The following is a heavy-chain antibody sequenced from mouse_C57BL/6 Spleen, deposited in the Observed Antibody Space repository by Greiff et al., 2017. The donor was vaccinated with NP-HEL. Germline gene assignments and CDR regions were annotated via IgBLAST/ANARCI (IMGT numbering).Heavy chain of an antibody. Sequence: QVQLKESGAELVRPGTSVKVSCKASGYAFTNYLIEWVKQRPGQGLEWIGVIDPGSGGTNYNEKFKGKATLTADKSSSTAYMQLSSLTSEDSAVYFCARSAYGSRGFAYWGQGTLVTVSA. J-gene: IGHJ3*01. D-gene: IGHD1-1*01. CDR2: IDPGSGGT. V-gene: IGHV1-54*01. CDR3: ARSAYGSRGFAY. CDR1: GYAFTNYL.